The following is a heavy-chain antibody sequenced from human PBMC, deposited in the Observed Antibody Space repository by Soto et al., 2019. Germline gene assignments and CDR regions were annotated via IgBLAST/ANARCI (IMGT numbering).Heavy chain of an antibody. CDR1: GYTFTSYG. CDR3: ARAVFCSSTIRPWECGMDV. D-gene: IGHD2-2*01. J-gene: IGHJ6*02. CDR2: ISAYNGNT. V-gene: IGHV1-18*01. Sequence: QVQLVQSGAEVKKPGASVKVSCKASGYTFTSYGISWVRQAPGQGLEWMGWISAYNGNTNYAQKLQGRVTMTTDTYTSTTYMELRSLRSDDTAVYYCARAVFCSSTIRPWECGMDVWGQGTTVTVSS.